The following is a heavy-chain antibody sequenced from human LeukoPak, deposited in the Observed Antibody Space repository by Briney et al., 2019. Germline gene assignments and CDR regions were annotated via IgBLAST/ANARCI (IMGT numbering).Heavy chain of an antibody. V-gene: IGHV4-34*01. D-gene: IGHD2-2*01. CDR3: ARLDPHITSWRCCFDY. CDR1: GGSFSGYY. Sequence: SETLSLTCAVYGGSFSGYYWSWIRQPPGKGLEWIGEINHSGSTNYNPSLKSRVTISVDTSKNQFSLKLSSVTAADTAVYYCARLDPHITSWRCCFDYWGQGTLVTVSS. CDR2: INHSGST. J-gene: IGHJ4*02.